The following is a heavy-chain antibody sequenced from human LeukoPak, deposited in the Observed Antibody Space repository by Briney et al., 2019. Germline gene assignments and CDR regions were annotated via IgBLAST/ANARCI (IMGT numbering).Heavy chain of an antibody. CDR2: IWYDGSNK. Sequence: GGSLRLSCAASGFTFSSYGMHWVRQAPGKGLEWVAVIWYDGSNKYYADSVKGRFTISRDNSKNTLYLQMNSLRAEDTAVYYCARLYREYCSGGSCYPGTDYWGQGTLVTVSS. V-gene: IGHV3-33*01. J-gene: IGHJ4*02. CDR1: GFTFSSYG. CDR3: ARLYREYCSGGSCYPGTDY. D-gene: IGHD2-15*01.